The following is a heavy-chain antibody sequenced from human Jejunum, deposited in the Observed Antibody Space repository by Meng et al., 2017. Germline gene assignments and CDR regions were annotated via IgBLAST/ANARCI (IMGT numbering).Heavy chain of an antibody. CDR1: RGPVSSPDYH. V-gene: IGHV4-61*08. D-gene: IGHD3-16*01. Sequence: VALRGSGPGRVRPSETLWLTCTVPRGPVSSPDYHWGWIRQPPGKGLEWIGYAGANFQSGTNHNPSLKSRVTISLDTSKNQFSLKLTSVNAADTAVYYCARDYWGSLDYWGQGILVTVSS. CDR3: ARDYWGSLDY. J-gene: IGHJ4*02. CDR2: AGANFQSGT.